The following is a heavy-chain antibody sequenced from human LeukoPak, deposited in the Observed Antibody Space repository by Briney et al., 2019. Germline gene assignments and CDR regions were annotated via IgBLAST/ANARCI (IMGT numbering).Heavy chain of an antibody. J-gene: IGHJ4*02. CDR3: AGMIGGTHGVRYY. CDR1: GYIFINDY. CDR2: INSKSGDT. D-gene: IGHD2-8*01. V-gene: IGHV1-2*02. Sequence: ASVKVSCKASGYIFINDYMYWVRQAPGQGLEWMGWINSKSGDTKSAQKFQGRVTMTRDTSISTAYMELSRLRSDDTAVYYCAGMIGGTHGVRYYWGQGTLVTVSS.